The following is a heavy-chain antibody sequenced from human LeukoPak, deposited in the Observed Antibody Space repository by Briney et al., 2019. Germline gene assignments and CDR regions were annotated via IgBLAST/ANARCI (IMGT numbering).Heavy chain of an antibody. CDR1: GYTFTDYG. CDR2: ISAYNGNT. CDR3: ARGSRLGYCSSTSCYPFDY. J-gene: IGHJ4*02. Sequence: ASVKVSCRVSGYTFTDYGISWVRQAPGQGLEWMGWISAYNGNTKYAQKFQGRVTMTRDTSISTAYMELSRLRSDDTAVYYCARGSRLGYCSSTSCYPFDYWGQGTLVTVSS. V-gene: IGHV1-18*01. D-gene: IGHD2-2*01.